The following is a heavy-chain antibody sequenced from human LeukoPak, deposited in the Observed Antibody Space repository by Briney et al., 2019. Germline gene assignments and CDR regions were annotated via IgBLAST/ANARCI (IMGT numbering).Heavy chain of an antibody. CDR3: ATGNYYDSRGYYTFGH. D-gene: IGHD3-22*01. CDR1: EFTFDKYW. CDR2: INGDGTVT. Sequence: GGSLRLSCAASEFTFDKYWMHWVRQAPGKGLVWVSRINGDGTVTSYADSVKGAFIISRDNAKNTLYLQVSSLRAEDTAVYYCATGNYYDSRGYYTFGHWGQGTLVTVSS. J-gene: IGHJ4*02. V-gene: IGHV3-74*01.